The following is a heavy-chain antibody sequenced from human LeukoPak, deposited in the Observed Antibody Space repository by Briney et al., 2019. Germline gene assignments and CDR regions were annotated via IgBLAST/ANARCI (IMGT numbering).Heavy chain of an antibody. J-gene: IGHJ4*02. V-gene: IGHV3-74*01. D-gene: IGHD3-10*01. CDR3: ARDYYGSIDF. Sequence: PGGSLRLSCAASGFTFNTFWMHWVRQAPGKWLVGVSLIKSDGNSAYYADSVKGRFTISRDDAKNTLFLQMNSLRAEDTAVCYCARDYYGSIDFWGQGTLVTVSS. CDR2: IKSDGNSA. CDR1: GFTFNTFW.